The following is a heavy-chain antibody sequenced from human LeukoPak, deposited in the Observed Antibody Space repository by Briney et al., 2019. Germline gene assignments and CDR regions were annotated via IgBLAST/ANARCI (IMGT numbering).Heavy chain of an antibody. D-gene: IGHD5-18*01. CDR1: GGSISSYY. CDR2: IYYSGST. V-gene: IGHV4-59*01. Sequence: SETLSLTCTVSGGSISSYYWSWIRQPPGKGLEWIGYIYYSGSTNYNPSLKSRVTISVDTSKNQFSLKLSSVTAADTAVYYCARGNPRGYDAFDIWGQGTMVTVSS. J-gene: IGHJ3*02. CDR3: ARGNPRGYDAFDI.